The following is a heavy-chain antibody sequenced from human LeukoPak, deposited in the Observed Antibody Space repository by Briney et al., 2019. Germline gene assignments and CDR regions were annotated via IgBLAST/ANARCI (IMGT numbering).Heavy chain of an antibody. CDR1: GYSISSGYY. CDR3: ARVSDNY. J-gene: IGHJ4*02. Sequence: SETLSLTCTVSGYSISSGYYWGWIRQPPGKGLEWIGSIYHSGSTYYNPSLKSRVTISVDTSKNQFSLKLSSVTAADTAVYYCARVSDNYWGQGTLVTVSS. V-gene: IGHV4-38-2*02. CDR2: IYHSGST. D-gene: IGHD1-14*01.